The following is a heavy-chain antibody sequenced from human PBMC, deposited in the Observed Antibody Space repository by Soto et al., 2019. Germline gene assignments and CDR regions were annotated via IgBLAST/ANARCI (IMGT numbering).Heavy chain of an antibody. V-gene: IGHV1-18*01. Sequence: ASVKVSCKASGYTFTSYGISWVRQAPGQGLEWMGWISAYNGNTNYAQKLQGRVTMTTDTSTSTAYMELRSLRSDDTAVYYCARDLGLGRFDYNYYYGMDVWGQGTTVTVPS. CDR3: ARDLGLGRFDYNYYYGMDV. D-gene: IGHD3-9*01. CDR1: GYTFTSYG. J-gene: IGHJ6*02. CDR2: ISAYNGNT.